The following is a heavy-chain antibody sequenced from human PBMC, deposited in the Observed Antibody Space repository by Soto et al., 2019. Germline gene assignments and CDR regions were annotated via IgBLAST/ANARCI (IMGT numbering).Heavy chain of an antibody. V-gene: IGHV4-34*01. CDR3: ARWGGFTTIGSYYYYGMDV. CDR2: INHSGST. Sequence: KAXGTLSRTCAVYGGSFSGYYWSWIRQPPGKGLEWIGEINHSGSTNYNPSLKSRVTISVDTSKNQFSLKLSSVTAADTAVYYCARWGGFTTIGSYYYYGMDVWGQGTTVTVSS. J-gene: IGHJ6*02. D-gene: IGHD3-16*01. CDR1: GGSFSGYY.